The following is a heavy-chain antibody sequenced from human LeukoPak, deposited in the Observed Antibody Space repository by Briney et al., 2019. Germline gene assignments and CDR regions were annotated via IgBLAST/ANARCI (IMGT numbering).Heavy chain of an antibody. V-gene: IGHV3-23*01. J-gene: IGHJ4*02. CDR1: GFTFNNYA. CDR2: ISGGGETT. CDR3: ARDYADYVGYFFFDY. D-gene: IGHD4-17*01. Sequence: GGSLRLSCAASGFTFNNYAMNWVRQAPGKGLEWVSSISGGGETTYYADSAKGRFTISRDNSQNTLYLQMNSLRADDTAVYYCARDYADYVGYFFFDYWGQGTLVTVSS.